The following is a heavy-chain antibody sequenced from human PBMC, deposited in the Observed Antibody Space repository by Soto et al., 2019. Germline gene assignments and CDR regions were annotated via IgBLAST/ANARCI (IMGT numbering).Heavy chain of an antibody. CDR2: ISRTGDSI. J-gene: IGHJ4*02. CDR3: ASNFGLFDN. V-gene: IGHV3-21*06. D-gene: IGHD3-10*01. CDR1: GFTISSYS. Sequence: GGSLRLSCAASGFTISSYSMTWVRQAPGKGLECVSSISRTGDSIYYADSVKGRFIISRDNADNTLYLQMSSLRVEDTAVYYCASNFGLFDNWGQGTLVTVSS.